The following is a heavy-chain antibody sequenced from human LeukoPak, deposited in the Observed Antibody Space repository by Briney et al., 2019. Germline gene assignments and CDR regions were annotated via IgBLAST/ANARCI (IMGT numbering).Heavy chain of an antibody. V-gene: IGHV3-21*01. CDR2: ISSSSSYI. J-gene: IGHJ4*02. Sequence: GGSLRLSCAASGFTFSSYSMSWVRQAPGKGLEWVSSISSSSSYIYYADSVKGRFTISRDNSKNTLYLQMNSLRAEDTAVYYCRVGEEVEYYFDYWGQGTLVTVSS. D-gene: IGHD3-16*01. CDR3: RVGEEVEYYFDY. CDR1: GFTFSSYS.